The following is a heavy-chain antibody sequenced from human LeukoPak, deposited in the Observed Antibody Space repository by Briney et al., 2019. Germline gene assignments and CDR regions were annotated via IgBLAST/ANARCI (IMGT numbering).Heavy chain of an antibody. V-gene: IGHV3-74*01. D-gene: IGHD2-2*02. CDR3: ARDKLRCSSTSCYNFDY. CDR2: INSDGSGT. CDR1: GFTFNSYW. J-gene: IGHJ4*02. Sequence: PGGSLRLSCAASGFTFNSYWMHWVRQAPGKGLVWVSRINSDGSGTGYADSVKGRFTISRDNAKNTLSLQMNSLRAEDTAVYYCARDKLRCSSTSCYNFDYWGQGALVTVSS.